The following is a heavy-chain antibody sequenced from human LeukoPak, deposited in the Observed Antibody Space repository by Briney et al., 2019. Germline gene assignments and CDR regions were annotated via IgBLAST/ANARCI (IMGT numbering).Heavy chain of an antibody. J-gene: IGHJ4*02. CDR1: GFTFSSYA. Sequence: GGSLRLSCAASGFTFSSYAMSWVGQAPGKGLEWVSAISGSGGSTYYADSVKGRFTISRDNSKNTLYLQMNSLRAEDTAVYYCAKATDSSGWYFDYWGQGTLVTVSS. D-gene: IGHD6-19*01. CDR2: ISGSGGST. V-gene: IGHV3-23*01. CDR3: AKATDSSGWYFDY.